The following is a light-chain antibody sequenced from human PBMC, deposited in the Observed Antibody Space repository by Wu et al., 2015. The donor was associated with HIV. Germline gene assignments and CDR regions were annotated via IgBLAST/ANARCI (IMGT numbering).Light chain of an antibody. Sequence: VLTQSPATLPLSPGDTATLSCRVSQTLDNKLSWYQQKPGLPPRLLIYGVSNRPPGISDRFSGSGSGTEFTLTISRLESEDFAVYYCQGFGGYFGPGTKVDL. CDR3: QGFGGY. CDR2: GVS. CDR1: QTLDNK. J-gene: IGKJ3*01. V-gene: IGKV3-11*01.